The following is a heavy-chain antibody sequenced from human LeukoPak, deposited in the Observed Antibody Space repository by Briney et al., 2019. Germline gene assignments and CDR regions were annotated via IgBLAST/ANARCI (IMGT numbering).Heavy chain of an antibody. D-gene: IGHD6-6*01. CDR1: GFTFSSYA. CDR3: ARIGYSSSSYDY. V-gene: IGHV3-7*01. Sequence: PGGSLRLSCAASGFTFSSYAMNLVRQAPRKGLEWVANIKEDGSTKYYVDSLRGRFTISRDNAQNSLYLQMNSLRVEDTATYYCARIGYSSSSYDYWGQGILVTVSS. CDR2: IKEDGSTK. J-gene: IGHJ4*02.